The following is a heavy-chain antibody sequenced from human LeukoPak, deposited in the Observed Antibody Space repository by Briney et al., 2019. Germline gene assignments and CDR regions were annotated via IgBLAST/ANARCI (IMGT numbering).Heavy chain of an antibody. CDR1: GGSISSYY. J-gene: IGHJ5*02. Sequence: SETLSLTCTVSGGSISSYYWSWIRQPPGKGLEWIGYIYYSGSTNYNPSLKSRVTISVDTSKNHFSLKLSSVTAADTAVYYCSRDSGVSRGSWGRGTLVTVS. CDR3: SRDSGVSRGS. D-gene: IGHD3-10*01. CDR2: IYYSGST. V-gene: IGHV4-59*12.